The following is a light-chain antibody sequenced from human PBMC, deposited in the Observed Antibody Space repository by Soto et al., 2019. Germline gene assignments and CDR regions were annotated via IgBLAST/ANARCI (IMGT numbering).Light chain of an antibody. CDR1: QGISDY. CDR2: AAS. V-gene: IGKV1-27*01. Sequence: DIQMTQSPSSLSASVGDSVTITCRASQGISDYLAWYQQKPGTVPKLLIYAASTLQSGVPSRFSGSGSGTDFTLTISSLQPEDVATYYCQKYNSAPWTFGQGTKVDIK. CDR3: QKYNSAPWT. J-gene: IGKJ1*01.